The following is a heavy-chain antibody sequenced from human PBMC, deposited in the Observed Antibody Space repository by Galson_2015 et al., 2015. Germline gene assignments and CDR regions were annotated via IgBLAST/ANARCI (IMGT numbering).Heavy chain of an antibody. CDR1: GYTFTSYY. CDR3: ARDLSHLPYESGYGMDV. J-gene: IGHJ6*02. V-gene: IGHV1-46*01. Sequence: SVKVSCKASGYTFTSYYMHWVRQAPGQGLEWMGIINPSGGSTSYAQKFQGRVTMTRDTSTSTVYMELSSLRSEDTAVYYCARDLSHLPYESGYGMDVWGQGTTVTVSS. CDR2: INPSGGST. D-gene: IGHD2/OR15-2a*01.